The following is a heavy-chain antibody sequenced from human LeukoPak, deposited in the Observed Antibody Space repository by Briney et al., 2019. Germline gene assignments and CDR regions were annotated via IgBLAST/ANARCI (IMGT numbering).Heavy chain of an antibody. D-gene: IGHD3-9*01. Sequence: SETLSLTCAVYGGSFSGYYWSWIRQPPGKGLEWVGEIHHSGSTNYNPSLKSRVTISVDTSKNQFSLKLSSVTAADTAVYYCARGWYYDILTGYSPTFDYWGQGTLVTVSS. CDR3: ARGWYYDILTGYSPTFDY. CDR2: IHHSGST. J-gene: IGHJ4*02. CDR1: GGSFSGYY. V-gene: IGHV4-34*01.